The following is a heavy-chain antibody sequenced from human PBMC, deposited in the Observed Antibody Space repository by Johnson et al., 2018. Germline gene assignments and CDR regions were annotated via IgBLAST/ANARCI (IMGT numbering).Heavy chain of an antibody. CDR3: AREPSYYDLSWAFDI. CDR2: IWYDGSNK. CDR1: GFTFSSYG. D-gene: IGHD3-22*01. Sequence: QVQLVQSGGGVVEPGRSLRLCCAASGFTFSSYGMHWVRQAPGKGLDWVAVIWYDGSNKYYADSGKGRFTISRDNSKNTLYLQMNSLRAEDTAVYFCAREPSYYDLSWAFDIWGQGTMVTVSS. V-gene: IGHV3-33*01. J-gene: IGHJ3*02.